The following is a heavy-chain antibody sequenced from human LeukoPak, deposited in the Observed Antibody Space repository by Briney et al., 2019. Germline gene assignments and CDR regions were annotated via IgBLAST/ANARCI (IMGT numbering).Heavy chain of an antibody. D-gene: IGHD1-26*01. CDR2: ISGSGGST. Sequence: GGSLRLSCAASGFTFSSYAMSWVRQAPGKGLKWVSSISGSGGSTNYADSVKGRFTISRDNSKNMVYLQMNSLRAEDTAVYYCAKNTSGTYLDYWGQGILVTVSS. J-gene: IGHJ4*02. V-gene: IGHV3-23*01. CDR3: AKNTSGTYLDY. CDR1: GFTFSSYA.